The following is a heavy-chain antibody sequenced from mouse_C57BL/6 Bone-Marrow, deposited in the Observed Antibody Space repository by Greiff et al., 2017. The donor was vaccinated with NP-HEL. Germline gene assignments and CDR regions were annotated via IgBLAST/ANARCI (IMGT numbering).Heavy chain of an antibody. CDR3: ARGGYGAC. CDR1: GYAFSSSW. CDR2: IYPGDGDT. J-gene: IGHJ3*01. V-gene: IGHV1-82*01. D-gene: IGHD3-1*01. Sequence: QVQLQQSGPELVKPGASVKISCKASGYAFSSSWMNWVKQRPGKGLEWIGRIYPGDGDTNYNGKFKGKATLTADKSSSTAYMQLSSLTSEDSAVYFCARGGYGACWGQGTRVTVTA.